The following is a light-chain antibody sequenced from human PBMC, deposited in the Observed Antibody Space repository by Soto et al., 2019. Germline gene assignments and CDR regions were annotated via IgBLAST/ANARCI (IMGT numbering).Light chain of an antibody. V-gene: IGKV1-33*01. CDR1: QDISNY. CDR2: DAS. Sequence: DIQTTQSPSSLSASVGDRVTITCQASQDISNYLNWYQQKPGKAPKLLIYDASNLETAVPSRFSGSGSGTDFTFTISSLQPEDIATYYCQQYDNLPVTFGQGTRLEIK. J-gene: IGKJ5*01. CDR3: QQYDNLPVT.